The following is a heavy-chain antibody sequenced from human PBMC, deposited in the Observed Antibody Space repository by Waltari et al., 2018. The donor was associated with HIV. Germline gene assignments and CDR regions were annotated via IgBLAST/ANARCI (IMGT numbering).Heavy chain of an antibody. CDR2: INPNIGGT. D-gene: IGHD6-19*01. CDR1: GYTFTGYY. Sequence: QVQLVQSGAEVKKPGASVKVSCKASGYTFTGYYMHWVRQAPGEGLGWMGWINPNIGGTNYAQKFQGRVTMTRDTSISTAYMELSRLRSDDTAVYYCARDQGGIAVAGTPGDYWGQGTLVTVSS. J-gene: IGHJ4*02. V-gene: IGHV1-2*02. CDR3: ARDQGGIAVAGTPGDY.